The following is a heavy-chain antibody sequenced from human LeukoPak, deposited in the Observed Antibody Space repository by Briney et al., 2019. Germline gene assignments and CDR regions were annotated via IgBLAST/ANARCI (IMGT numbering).Heavy chain of an antibody. CDR3: ATVMFSGSYSGYFDY. CDR1: GYTLTELS. V-gene: IGHV1-24*01. J-gene: IGHJ4*02. Sequence: GASVKVSCKVSGYTLTELSMHWVRQAPGKGLEWMGGFGPEDGETIYAQKFQGRVTMTEDTSTDTAYMELSSLRSEDTAVYYCATVMFSGSYSGYFDYWGQGTLVTVSS. CDR2: FGPEDGET. D-gene: IGHD1-26*01.